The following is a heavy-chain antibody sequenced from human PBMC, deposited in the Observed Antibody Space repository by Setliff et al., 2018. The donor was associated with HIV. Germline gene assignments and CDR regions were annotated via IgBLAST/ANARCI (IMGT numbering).Heavy chain of an antibody. D-gene: IGHD3-22*01. V-gene: IGHV4-61*08. Sequence: SETLSLTCIVSGGSINSGGHYWSWIRQPPGKRLEWIASIQYSDSSHYNPSLQSRVTISVDTSTKQFSLYLSSVNETDTAVYYCARSGYTSGFYWVFGAFGVWGQGKLVTVSS. J-gene: IGHJ3*01. CDR3: ARSGYTSGFYWVFGAFGV. CDR1: GGSINSGGHY. CDR2: IQYSDSS.